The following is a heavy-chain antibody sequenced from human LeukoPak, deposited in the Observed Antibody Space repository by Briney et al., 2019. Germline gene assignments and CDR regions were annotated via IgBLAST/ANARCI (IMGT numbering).Heavy chain of an antibody. D-gene: IGHD1-1*01. CDR1: GGTFSSYA. CDR2: IIPIFGTA. CDR3: ARDVGGTTSFDY. V-gene: IGHV1-69*13. Sequence: VASVQVSCKASGGTFSSYAISWVRQAPGQGLEWMGGIIPIFGTANYAQKFQGRVTITADESTSTAYMELSSLRSEDTAVYYCARDVGGTTSFDYWGQGTLVTVSS. J-gene: IGHJ4*02.